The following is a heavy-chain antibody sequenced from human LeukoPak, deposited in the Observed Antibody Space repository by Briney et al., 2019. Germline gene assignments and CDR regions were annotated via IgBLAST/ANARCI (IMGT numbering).Heavy chain of an antibody. Sequence: SETLSLTCTVSGGSISSSIYYWGWIRQPPGKGLEWIGSMYYSGSTYYNPSLESRVTISLDTSKNQFSLKLSSVTAADTAVYYCARVLWFGETHNSFDPWGQGTLVTVSS. CDR1: GGSISSSIYY. J-gene: IGHJ5*02. D-gene: IGHD3-10*01. V-gene: IGHV4-39*07. CDR2: MYYSGST. CDR3: ARVLWFGETHNSFDP.